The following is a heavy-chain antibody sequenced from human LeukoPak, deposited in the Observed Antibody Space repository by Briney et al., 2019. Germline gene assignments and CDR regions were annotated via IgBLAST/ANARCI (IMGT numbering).Heavy chain of an antibody. CDR3: ARDSTTADIAAAGPGKYYYYMDV. Sequence: GASVKVSCKASGYTFTGYYMHWVRQAPGQGLEWMGWINPNSGGTNYAQKFQGRVTMTRDTSISTAYMELSRLRSDDTAVYYCARDSTTADIAAAGPGKYYYYMDVWGKGTTVTVSS. CDR1: GYTFTGYY. V-gene: IGHV1-2*02. D-gene: IGHD6-13*01. CDR2: INPNSGGT. J-gene: IGHJ6*03.